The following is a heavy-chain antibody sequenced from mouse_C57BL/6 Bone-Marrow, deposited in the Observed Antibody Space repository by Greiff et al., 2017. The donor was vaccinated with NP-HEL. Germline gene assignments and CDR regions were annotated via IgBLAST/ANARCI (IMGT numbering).Heavy chain of an antibody. CDR3: LYDLYYFDY. V-gene: IGHV1-55*01. D-gene: IGHD2-12*01. J-gene: IGHJ2*01. CDR1: GYTFTSYW. CDR2: IYPRSGNT. Sequence: VQLQQSGAELVKPGASVKMSCKASGYTFTSYWITWVKQRPGQGLEWIGDIYPRSGNTYYNEKFKGKATLTADKSSSTAYMELRSLTSEDSAVYFCLYDLYYFDYWGQGTTLTVSS.